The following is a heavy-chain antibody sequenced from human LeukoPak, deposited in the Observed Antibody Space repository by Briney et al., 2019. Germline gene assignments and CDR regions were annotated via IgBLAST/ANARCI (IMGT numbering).Heavy chain of an antibody. Sequence: PSETLSLTCTVSGGSISSSNYYWGWIRQPPGKGLEWIGSISYSGSTSYNPSLKSRVTISVDTSKNQFSLKLSSVTAADTAVYYCARERGYSNWYFDLWGRGTLVTVSS. J-gene: IGHJ2*01. CDR2: ISYSGST. V-gene: IGHV4-39*07. CDR3: ARERGYSNWYFDL. CDR1: GGSISSSNYY. D-gene: IGHD5-18*01.